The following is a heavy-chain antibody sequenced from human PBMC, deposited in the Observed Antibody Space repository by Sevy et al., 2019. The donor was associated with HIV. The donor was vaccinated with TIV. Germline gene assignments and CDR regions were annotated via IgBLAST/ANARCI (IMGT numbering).Heavy chain of an antibody. D-gene: IGHD5-12*01. V-gene: IGHV1-46*01. CDR3: AIPGFSGYDGVDQ. CDR2: INPSGGST. J-gene: IGHJ4*02. CDR1: GYTFTSYS. Sequence: ASVKVSCKASGYTFTSYSIHWVRQAPGQGLEWMRIINPSGGSTTYAQMFQGRVTLTRDKSTSTVFLELSSLRSDDTAVYYCAIPGFSGYDGVDQWGQGTLVTVSS.